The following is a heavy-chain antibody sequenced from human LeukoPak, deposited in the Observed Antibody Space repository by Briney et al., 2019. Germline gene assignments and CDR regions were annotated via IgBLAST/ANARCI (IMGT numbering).Heavy chain of an antibody. D-gene: IGHD4-17*01. CDR3: AQTTVTTGPCWYFDL. CDR1: GFTFSRYD. CDR2: ITIAGDT. V-gene: IGHV3-13*01. Sequence: PGGSLRLSCAASGFTFSRYDMHWVRQAAGKSLEWVSAITIAGDTYYPGSVKGRFTISRENAKNSLYLQMNSLRAGDTAVYYCAQTTVTTGPCWYFDLWGRGTLVTVSS. J-gene: IGHJ2*01.